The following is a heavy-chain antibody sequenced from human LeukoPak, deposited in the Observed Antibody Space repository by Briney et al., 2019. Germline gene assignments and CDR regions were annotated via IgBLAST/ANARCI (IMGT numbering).Heavy chain of an antibody. CDR1: GFTFSNYG. J-gene: IGHJ4*02. V-gene: IGHV3-30*02. CDR3: AKDICGGNCYPHGGY. D-gene: IGHD2-21*01. Sequence: PGGSLRLSCAASGFTFSNYGMHWVRQAPGKGLEWVAFIPYDGSNKYYADSLQGRLTISRDNSLNTLYLHMSSLRAHATARYYCAKDICGGNCYPHGGYWGQGTLVTVSS. CDR2: IPYDGSNK.